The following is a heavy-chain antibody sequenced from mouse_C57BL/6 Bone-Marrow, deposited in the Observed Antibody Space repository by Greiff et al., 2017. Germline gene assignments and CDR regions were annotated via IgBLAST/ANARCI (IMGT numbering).Heavy chain of an antibody. J-gene: IGHJ3*01. V-gene: IGHV1-42*01. CDR3: ASFYYYGFLFAY. Sequence: EVKLQESGPELVKPGASVKISCKASGYSFTGYYMNWLKQSPEKSLVWIGENNPSTGGTTYNQKFKAKATLTVDKSSSTAYMQLKSLTSEDSAVYYCASFYYYGFLFAYWGQGTLVTVSA. CDR1: GYSFTGYY. D-gene: IGHD1-1*01. CDR2: NNPSTGGT.